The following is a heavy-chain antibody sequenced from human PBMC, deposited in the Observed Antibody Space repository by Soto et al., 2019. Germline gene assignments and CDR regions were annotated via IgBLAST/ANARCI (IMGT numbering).Heavy chain of an antibody. D-gene: IGHD6-6*01. V-gene: IGHV3-23*01. CDR2: ISGSGGST. CDR3: AKAQQLVGIFDY. Sequence: GSLRLSCAASGFTFSSYAMSWVRQAPGKGLEWVSAISGSGGSTYYAGSVKGRFTISRDNSKNTLYLQMNSLRAEDTAVYYCAKAQQLVGIFDYWGQGTLVTVSS. CDR1: GFTFSSYA. J-gene: IGHJ4*02.